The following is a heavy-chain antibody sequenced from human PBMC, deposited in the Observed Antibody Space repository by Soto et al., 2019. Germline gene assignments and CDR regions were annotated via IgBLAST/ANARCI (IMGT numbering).Heavy chain of an antibody. V-gene: IGHV4-30-2*01. D-gene: IGHD6-6*01. J-gene: IGHJ4*02. CDR3: ARRYSSSPYYFDY. CDR2: IYHSGST. CDR1: GGSISSGGYS. Sequence: PSETLSLTCAASGGSISSGGYSWSWIRQPPGKGLEWIGYIYHSGSTYYNPSLKSRVTISVDRSKNQFSLKLSSVTAADTAVYYCARRYSSSPYYFDYWGQGTLVTVSS.